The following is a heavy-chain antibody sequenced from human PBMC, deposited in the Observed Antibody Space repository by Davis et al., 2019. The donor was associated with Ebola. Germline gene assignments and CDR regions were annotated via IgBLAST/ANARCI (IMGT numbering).Heavy chain of an antibody. Sequence: PSETLSLTCTVSGGSITSFYWSWIRQPAGKGLEWIGRIYTSGTTNYNPSLKSRVTISVDTSKNQLSLKLSSVTAADTAVYYCAREFGRWGQGTLVTVSS. CDR2: IYTSGTT. J-gene: IGHJ4*02. V-gene: IGHV4-4*07. D-gene: IGHD3-10*01. CDR3: AREFGR. CDR1: GGSITSFY.